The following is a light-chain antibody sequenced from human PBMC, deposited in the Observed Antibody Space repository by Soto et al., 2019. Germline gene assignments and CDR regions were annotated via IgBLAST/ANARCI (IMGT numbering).Light chain of an antibody. Sequence: VLTQSPGTLSLSPGERATLSCRASRSVSASYLAWYQQKPGQAPRLLIYGASSRATGFPDRFSGSGSGTDFTLTISRLEPEDSAVYYCQQYDTSATFGQGTKLEI. J-gene: IGKJ2*01. CDR1: RSVSASY. V-gene: IGKV3-20*01. CDR2: GAS. CDR3: QQYDTSAT.